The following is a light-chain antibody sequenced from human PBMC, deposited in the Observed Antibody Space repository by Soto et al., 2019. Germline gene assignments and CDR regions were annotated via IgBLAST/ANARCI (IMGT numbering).Light chain of an antibody. CDR2: KAS. Sequence: DIQMTQSPSTLSASVGARVTITCRASQSISSWLAWYQQKPGKAPKLLIYKASSLEIGVPSRCSGSGSGTEFTLTISSLQPEDFATYYCQQYNSYSPMYTFGQGTKLEIK. CDR1: QSISSW. V-gene: IGKV1-5*03. CDR3: QQYNSYSPMYT. J-gene: IGKJ2*01.